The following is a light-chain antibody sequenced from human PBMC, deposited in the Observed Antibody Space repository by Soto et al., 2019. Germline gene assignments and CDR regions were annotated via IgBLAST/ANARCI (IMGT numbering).Light chain of an antibody. CDR3: QQTYSTPLT. CDR1: QSITY. V-gene: IGKV1-39*01. J-gene: IGKJ4*01. CDR2: AAS. Sequence: DIQMTQSPSSLSASVGDRVTITCRASQSITYLNWYQQKPGKAPKLLIYAASSLQSGVSSRFSGTGSGTDFTLTISNLQAEDFATYYCQQTYSTPLTFGGGTKV.